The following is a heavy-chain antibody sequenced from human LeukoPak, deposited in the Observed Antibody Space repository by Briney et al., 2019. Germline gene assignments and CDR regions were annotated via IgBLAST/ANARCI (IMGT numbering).Heavy chain of an antibody. CDR1: GGSISSSSYY. CDR2: IYYSGST. CDR3: ARRPYYDILTGYYYFDY. Sequence: SETLSLTCTVSGGSISSSSYYWGWIRQPPGKGLEWIGSIYYSGSTYYNPSLKSRVTISVDTSKNQFSLRLSSVTAADTAVYYCARRPYYDILTGYYYFDYWGQGTLVTVSS. J-gene: IGHJ4*02. V-gene: IGHV4-39*01. D-gene: IGHD3-9*01.